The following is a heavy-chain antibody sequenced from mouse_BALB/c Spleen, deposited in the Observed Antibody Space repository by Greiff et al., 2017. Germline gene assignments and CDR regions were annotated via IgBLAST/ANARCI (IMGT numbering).Heavy chain of an antibody. V-gene: IGHV5-6-5*01. CDR2: ISSGGST. CDR1: GFTFSSYA. J-gene: IGHJ4*01. D-gene: IGHD2-14*01. CDR3: ARGGTDYYAMDY. Sequence: DVQLVESGGGLVKPGGSLKLSCAASGFTFSSYAMSWVRQTPEKRLEWVASISSGGSTYYPDSVKGRFTISRDNARNILYLRMSSLRSEDTAMYYCARGGTDYYAMDYWGQGTSVTVSS.